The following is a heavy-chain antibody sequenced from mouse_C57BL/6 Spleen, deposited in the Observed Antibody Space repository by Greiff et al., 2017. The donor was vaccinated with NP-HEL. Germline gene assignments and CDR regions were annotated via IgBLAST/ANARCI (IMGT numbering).Heavy chain of an antibody. V-gene: IGHV3-6*01. CDR2: ISYDGSN. CDR3: ARYYKDYAMDY. Sequence: EVKLQESGPGLVKPSQSLSLTCSVTGYSITSGYYWNWIRQFPGNKLEWMGYISYDGSNNYNPSLKNRISITRDTSKNQFFLKLNSVTTEDTATYYCARYYKDYAMDYWGQGTSVTVSS. D-gene: IGHD2-12*01. CDR1: GYSITSGYY. J-gene: IGHJ4*01.